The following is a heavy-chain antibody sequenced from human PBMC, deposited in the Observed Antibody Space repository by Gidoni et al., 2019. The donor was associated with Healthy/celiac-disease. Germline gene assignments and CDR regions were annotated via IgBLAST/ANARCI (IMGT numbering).Heavy chain of an antibody. CDR2: IYCLGST. Sequence: QLQLQESGPGLVKPSETLSLTCTVSGGSISSSSYYWGWRRQPPGKGLEWIGSIYCLGSTYYNPSLKSRVTISVDTSKNQFSLKLSSVTAADTAVYYCARHVWNWWEVNWFDPWGQRTLVTVSS. CDR3: ARHVWNWWEVNWFDP. V-gene: IGHV4-39*01. D-gene: IGHD1-26*01. CDR1: GGSISSSSYY. J-gene: IGHJ5*02.